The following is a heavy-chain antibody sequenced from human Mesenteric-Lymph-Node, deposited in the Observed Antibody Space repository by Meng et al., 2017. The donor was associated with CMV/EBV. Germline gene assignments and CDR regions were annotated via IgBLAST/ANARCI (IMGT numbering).Heavy chain of an antibody. J-gene: IGHJ6*02. CDR2: TYYRSKWYN. Sequence: SQTLSLTCAISGDSVSSHSAAWNWIRQSPSRGLEWLGRTYYRSKWYNDYAVSVKSRITINPDTSKNQFSLQLNSVTPEDTAVYYCARWGIVVVPPHYYYYYGMDVWGQGTTVTVSS. CDR3: ARWGIVVVPPHYYYYYGMDV. CDR1: GDSVSSHSAA. D-gene: IGHD2-2*01. V-gene: IGHV6-1*01.